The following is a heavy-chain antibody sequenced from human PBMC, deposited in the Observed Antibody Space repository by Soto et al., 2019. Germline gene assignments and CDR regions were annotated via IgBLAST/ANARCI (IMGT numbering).Heavy chain of an antibody. CDR3: ARIGTVLTPDDS. CDR1: GFTFSTYE. Sequence: PGGSLRLSCVGSGFTFSTYEMQWVRQAPGKGLEWVSYISSGGSTIFCGESVKGRFTVSRDNDRSSLYLQMNSLRVEDSGVYYCARIGTVLTPDDSWGQGTPVTVSS. J-gene: IGHJ4*02. D-gene: IGHD2-21*02. V-gene: IGHV3-48*03. CDR2: ISSGGSTI.